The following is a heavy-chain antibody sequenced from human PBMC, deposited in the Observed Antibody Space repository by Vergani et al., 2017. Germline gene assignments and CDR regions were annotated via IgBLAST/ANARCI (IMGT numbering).Heavy chain of an antibody. CDR1: GFTFNHYA. Sequence: EVQLLESGGDLVQPGGSLRLSCAASGFTFNHYAMNWVRQAPGKGLEWVSGISGSGGSTYYAGSVKGRFTISRDSSKNTLYLQMNSLSAGDTAVYYCAKANARNSGYDNLYYYHAMDVWGQETTVTVAS. CDR2: ISGSGGST. D-gene: IGHD5-12*01. J-gene: IGHJ6*02. CDR3: AKANARNSGYDNLYYYHAMDV. V-gene: IGHV3-23*01.